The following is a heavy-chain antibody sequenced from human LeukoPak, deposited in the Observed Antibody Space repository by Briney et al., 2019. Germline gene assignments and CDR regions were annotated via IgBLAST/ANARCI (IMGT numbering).Heavy chain of an antibody. Sequence: SETLSLTCTLSGDSITSSYWSWIRHSPGKGLEWIGYIRYTADTNYNPSFRRRVTISVDTSKNQLFLNLNSVTTADTAIYYCAKVPPQRCPGDTCYPIFEYWGQGTLVTVSS. CDR1: GDSITSSY. J-gene: IGHJ4*02. D-gene: IGHD2-15*01. CDR2: IRYTADT. CDR3: AKVPPQRCPGDTCYPIFEY. V-gene: IGHV4-59*01.